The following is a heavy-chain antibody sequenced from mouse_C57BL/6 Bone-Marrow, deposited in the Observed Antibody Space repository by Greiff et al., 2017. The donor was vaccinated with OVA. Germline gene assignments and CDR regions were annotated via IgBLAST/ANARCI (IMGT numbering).Heavy chain of an antibody. CDR1: GYSFTGYF. CDR2: INPYNGDT. J-gene: IGHJ3*01. V-gene: IGHV1-20*01. Sequence: EVQLQESGPELVKPGDSVKISCKASGYSFTGYFMNWVMQSHGKSLEWIGRINPYNGDTFYNQKFKGKATLTVDKSSSTAHMELRSLTSEDSAVYYCARGYEYDGWPAYWGQGTLVTVSA. CDR3: ARGYEYDGWPAY. D-gene: IGHD2-4*01.